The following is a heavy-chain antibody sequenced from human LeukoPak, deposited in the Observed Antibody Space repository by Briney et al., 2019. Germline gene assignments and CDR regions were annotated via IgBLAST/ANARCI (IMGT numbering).Heavy chain of an antibody. CDR1: GFTSSRYW. V-gene: IGHV3-74*01. CDR2: IDEHGTTI. J-gene: IGHJ4*02. D-gene: IGHD3-10*01. CDR3: ARDVGGAGSH. Sequence: GESLRLSCAASGFTSSRYWMHWVRQAPGEGLVWVSRIDEHGTTIDYADSVRDRFTISRDNAKNTLYLHMNSLRAEDTAMYYCARDVGGAGSHWGQGSLVTVSS.